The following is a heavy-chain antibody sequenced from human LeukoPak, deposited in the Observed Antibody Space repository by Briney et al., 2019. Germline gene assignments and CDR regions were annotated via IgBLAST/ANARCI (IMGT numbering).Heavy chain of an antibody. V-gene: IGHV3-30*18. J-gene: IGHJ3*02. Sequence: GRSLRLSCAASGFTFSSYGMHWVRQAPGKGLEWVAVISYDGSNKYYADSVKGRFTISRDNSKNTLYLQMNSLRAEDTAVYYCAKQVSSAGSDAFDIWGQGTMVTVSS. CDR2: ISYDGSNK. D-gene: IGHD6-13*01. CDR1: GFTFSSYG. CDR3: AKQVSSAGSDAFDI.